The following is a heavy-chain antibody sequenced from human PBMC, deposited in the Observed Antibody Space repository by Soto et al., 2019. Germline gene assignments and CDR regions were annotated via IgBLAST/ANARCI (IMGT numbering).Heavy chain of an antibody. V-gene: IGHV3-21*01. CDR2: ISSSSSYI. J-gene: IGHJ4*02. Sequence: EVQLVESGGGLVKPGGSLRLSCAASGFTFSSYSMNWVRQAPGKGLEWVSSISSSSSYIYYADSVKGRFTISRDNAKNLLYLQMNTLRAEDTAVYYCATGPNYDGSGSYCPWGQGTLVTVSS. CDR1: GFTFSSYS. CDR3: ATGPNYDGSGSYCP. D-gene: IGHD3-10*01.